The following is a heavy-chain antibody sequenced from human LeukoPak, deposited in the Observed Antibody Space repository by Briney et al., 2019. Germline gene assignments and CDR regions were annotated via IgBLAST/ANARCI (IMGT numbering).Heavy chain of an antibody. V-gene: IGHV3-23*01. CDR2: IGGSGATT. D-gene: IGHD4-23*01. Sequence: GGSLRLSCAASGFTFDDFAMTWVRQAPGKVLEWVSTIGGSGATTYYADSVEGRFTISRDNAGNKVSLQMNSLRADDTAVYYCAKRGFGADSISSNWFDPWGQGTLVTVSS. CDR1: GFTFDDFA. CDR3: AKRGFGADSISSNWFDP. J-gene: IGHJ5*02.